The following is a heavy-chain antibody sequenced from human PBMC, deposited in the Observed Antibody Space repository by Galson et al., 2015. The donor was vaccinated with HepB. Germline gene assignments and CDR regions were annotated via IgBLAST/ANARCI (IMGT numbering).Heavy chain of an antibody. D-gene: IGHD3-10*01. V-gene: IGHV2-70*04. CDR2: IDWDDDK. CDR3: ARLYGSSYYHGMDV. CDR1: GLSLSTSGMR. Sequence: PALVKPTQTLTLTCTFSGLSLSTSGMRVSWIRQPPGKALEWLARIDWDDDKYYSTSLKTRLTISMDTSKNHVVLTMTNMDPVDTATYYCARLYGSSYYHGMDVWGQGTTVTVSS. J-gene: IGHJ6*02.